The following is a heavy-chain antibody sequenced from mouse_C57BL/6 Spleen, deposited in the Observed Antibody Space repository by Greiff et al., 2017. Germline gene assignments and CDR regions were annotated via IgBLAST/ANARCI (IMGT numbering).Heavy chain of an antibody. CDR2: INPNNGGT. V-gene: IGHV1-22*01. CDR3: ARGDSSGKGDFDY. J-gene: IGHJ2*01. Sequence: EVQRVESGPELVKPGASVKMSCKASGYTFTDYNMHWVKQSHGKSLEWIGYINPNNGGTSYNQKFKGKATLTVNKSSSTAYMELRSLTSEDSAVYYCARGDSSGKGDFDYWGQGTTLTVSS. CDR1: GYTFTDYN. D-gene: IGHD3-2*02.